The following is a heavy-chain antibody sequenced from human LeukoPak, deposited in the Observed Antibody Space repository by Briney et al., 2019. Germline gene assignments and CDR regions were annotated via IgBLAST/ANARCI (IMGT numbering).Heavy chain of an antibody. CDR1: GASISSGSYY. J-gene: IGHJ6*03. CDR2: IYTSGST. V-gene: IGHV4-61*02. CDR3: ASSGYCSSTSCSGYYYYMDV. D-gene: IGHD2-2*01. Sequence: PSQTLSLTCTVSGASISSGSYYWSWIRQPAGKGLEWIGRIYTSGSTTYNPSLKSRVTISVDTSKNQFSLKLSSVTAADTAVYYCASSGYCSSTSCSGYYYYMDVWGKGTTVTVSS.